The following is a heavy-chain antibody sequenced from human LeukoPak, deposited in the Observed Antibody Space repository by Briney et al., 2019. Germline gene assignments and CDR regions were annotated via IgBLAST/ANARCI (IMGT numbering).Heavy chain of an antibody. Sequence: SETLSLTCNVSGGSISSYYWSWIRQPPGKGLEWIAYIYNSGSINYNPSLESRVIMSVDTSKNHFSLKLSSVTAADTAVYYCARFYWYFDPWGRGTLVTVSS. CDR2: IYNSGSI. CDR3: ARFYWYFDP. CDR1: GGSISSYY. V-gene: IGHV4-59*08. J-gene: IGHJ2*01.